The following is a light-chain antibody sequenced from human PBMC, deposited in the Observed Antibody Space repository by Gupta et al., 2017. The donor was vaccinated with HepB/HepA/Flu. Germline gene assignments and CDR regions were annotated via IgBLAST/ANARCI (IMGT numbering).Light chain of an antibody. Sequence: IVLTQSPGTLSLSPGEIATLSSRARQSVRSSYLAWYQQKPGQAPRLLIYGASSRATGIPDRFSGSGSGTDFTLTIGRLEPEDFAVYYCQQEGSSPRTFGQGTKVEIK. CDR2: GAS. CDR1: QSVRSSY. J-gene: IGKJ1*01. V-gene: IGKV3-20*01. CDR3: QQEGSSPRT.